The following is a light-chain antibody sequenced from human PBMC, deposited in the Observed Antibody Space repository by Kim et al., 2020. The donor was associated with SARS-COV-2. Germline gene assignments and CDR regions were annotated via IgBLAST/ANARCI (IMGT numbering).Light chain of an antibody. Sequence: NFMLTQPHSVSESPGVTVTISCTRSSGSIGTNYVQWYQQRPDSAPTTVIYADDQRPSGISDRFSAFIDTSSNSASLTISGLRTEDEADYYCQSYDSDNHWVFGGGTKLTVL. CDR1: SGSIGTNY. CDR2: ADD. J-gene: IGLJ3*02. CDR3: QSYDSDNHWV. V-gene: IGLV6-57*04.